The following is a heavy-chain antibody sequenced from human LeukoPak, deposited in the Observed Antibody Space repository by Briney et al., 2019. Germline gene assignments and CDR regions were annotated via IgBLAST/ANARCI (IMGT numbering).Heavy chain of an antibody. Sequence: GGSLRLSCTASGFTFGDYAMSWVRQAPGKGLEWVSFIRSKAYGGTTEYAASVKGRFTISRGDSKSIAYLQMNSLKTEDTAVYYCTRAYGGGWYLDAFDIWGQGTMVTVSS. V-gene: IGHV3-49*04. CDR1: GFTFGDYA. J-gene: IGHJ3*02. CDR2: IRSKAYGGTT. CDR3: TRAYGGGWYLDAFDI. D-gene: IGHD6-19*01.